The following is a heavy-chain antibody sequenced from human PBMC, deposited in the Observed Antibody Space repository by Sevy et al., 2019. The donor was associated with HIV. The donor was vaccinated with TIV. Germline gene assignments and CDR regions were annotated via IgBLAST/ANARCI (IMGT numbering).Heavy chain of an antibody. CDR1: GFSFRSYF. D-gene: IGHD3-10*01. Sequence: GGSLRLSCATSGFSFRSYFISWVRQAPGKGLEWVSAISPSGGSTYYADSVKGRFTISRDNSKNTLDLEMNSLRAEDTAVYYCAKMSGSYLGLDSWGQGALVTVSS. V-gene: IGHV3-23*01. CDR3: AKMSGSYLGLDS. CDR2: ISPSGGST. J-gene: IGHJ4*02.